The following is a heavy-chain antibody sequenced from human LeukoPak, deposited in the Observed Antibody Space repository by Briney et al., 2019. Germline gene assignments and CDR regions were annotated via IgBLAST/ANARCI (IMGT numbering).Heavy chain of an antibody. Sequence: PSETLSLTCTVSGGSISSYYWSWIRQPPGKGLEWIGYIYYSGSTNYNPSLKSRVTISVDTSKNQFSLKLSSVTAADTAVYYCAREVGVRYFDLADAFDIWGQGTMATVSS. CDR3: AREVGVRYFDLADAFDI. V-gene: IGHV4-59*01. D-gene: IGHD3-9*01. CDR1: GGSISSYY. J-gene: IGHJ3*02. CDR2: IYYSGST.